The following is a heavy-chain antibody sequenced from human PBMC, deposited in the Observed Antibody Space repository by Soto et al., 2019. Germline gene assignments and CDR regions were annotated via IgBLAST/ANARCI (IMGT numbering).Heavy chain of an antibody. V-gene: IGHV4-59*01. D-gene: IGHD3-10*01. CDR3: ARVFRDGFLDY. CDR2: IYYSGST. J-gene: IGHJ4*02. CDR1: GGSISSYY. Sequence: NPSETLSLTCTVSGGSISSYYWSWIRQPPGKGLEWIGYIYYSGSTNYNPSLKSRVTISVDTSKNQFSLKLSSVTAADTAVYYCARVFRDGFLDYWGQGTLVTVSS.